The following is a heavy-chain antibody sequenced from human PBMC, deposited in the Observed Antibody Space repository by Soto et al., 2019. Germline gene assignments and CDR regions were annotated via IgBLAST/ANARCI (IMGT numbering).Heavy chain of an antibody. CDR2: IDHSGYT. D-gene: IGHD3-3*01. Sequence: KPSETLSLTCAVYGGCFSGYYWNWIRQPPGKGLEWIGEIDHSGYTNYNPSLKSRVTISVDTSKNQFSLRLTSVTAADTAVYYCARVRDWFDPWGQGTLVTVSS. J-gene: IGHJ5*02. CDR1: GGCFSGYY. V-gene: IGHV4-34*01. CDR3: ARVRDWFDP.